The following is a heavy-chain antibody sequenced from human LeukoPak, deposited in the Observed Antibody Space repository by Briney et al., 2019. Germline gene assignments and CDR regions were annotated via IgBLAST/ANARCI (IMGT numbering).Heavy chain of an antibody. Sequence: GGSLRLSCAASGFTFSSYSMNWVRQAPGKGLEWVSSISSSSSYIYYADSVKGRFTISRDNAKNSLYLQMNSLRVEDTAVYYCARYAGYSVTRFDYWGQGTLVTVSS. V-gene: IGHV3-21*01. CDR3: ARYAGYSVTRFDY. CDR2: ISSSSSYI. D-gene: IGHD6-13*01. CDR1: GFTFSSYS. J-gene: IGHJ4*02.